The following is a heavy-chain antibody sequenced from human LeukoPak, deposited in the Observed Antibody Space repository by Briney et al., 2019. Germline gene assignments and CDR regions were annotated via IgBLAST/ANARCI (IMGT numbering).Heavy chain of an antibody. CDR2: IYYSGST. CDR3: ATQIAADNWFDP. V-gene: IGHV4-59*01. J-gene: IGHJ5*02. D-gene: IGHD6-13*01. Sequence: SEALSLTCTVSGGSISSYYWSWIRQPPGKGLEGIGYIYYSGSTNYNPSLKSQVTISVDTTKNQFSLRLSSVTAADTAVYYCATQIAADNWFDPWGQGTLVTVSS. CDR1: GGSISSYY.